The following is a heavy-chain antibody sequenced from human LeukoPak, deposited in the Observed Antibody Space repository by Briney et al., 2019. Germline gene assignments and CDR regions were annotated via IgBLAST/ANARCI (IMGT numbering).Heavy chain of an antibody. D-gene: IGHD3-22*01. J-gene: IGHJ4*02. CDR3: AREYYYDSSGYYPFDY. V-gene: IGHV1-18*01. CDR1: GYTFTSYG. Sequence: ASVKVSCKASGYTFTSYGISWVRQAPGQGLEWMGWISAYNGNTNYAQKPQGRVTMTTDTSTSTAYMELRSLRSDDTAVYYCAREYYYDSSGYYPFDYWGQGTLVTVSS. CDR2: ISAYNGNT.